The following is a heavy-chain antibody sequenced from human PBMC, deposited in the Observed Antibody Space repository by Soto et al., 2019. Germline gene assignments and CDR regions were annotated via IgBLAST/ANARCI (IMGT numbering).Heavy chain of an antibody. D-gene: IGHD2-2*01. Sequence: GGSLRLSCAASGFTFSSYWMSWVRQAPGKGLEWVANIKQDGSEKYYVDSVKGRFTISRDNAKNSLFLQMNGLKAEDTAVYYCARDGGGPYQLPTGGDYWGQGTLVTVSS. CDR2: IKQDGSEK. CDR3: ARDGGGPYQLPTGGDY. CDR1: GFTFSSYW. J-gene: IGHJ4*02. V-gene: IGHV3-7*01.